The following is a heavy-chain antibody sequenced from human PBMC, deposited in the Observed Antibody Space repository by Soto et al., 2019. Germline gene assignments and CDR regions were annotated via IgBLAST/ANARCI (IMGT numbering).Heavy chain of an antibody. D-gene: IGHD5-12*01. V-gene: IGHV1-69*12. Sequence: QVHLVQSGAEVKKPGSSVKVSCKVSGGTFSTYAISWVRQAPGQGLEWMGGIIPVFRAPDYAQKFQGRVTITADESARTAYMELNGLGSEATAMYYCARDKDRPRLGGNYYYMTDVWGQGTTVTVSS. J-gene: IGHJ6*02. CDR3: ARDKDRPRLGGNYYYMTDV. CDR1: GGTFSTYA. CDR2: IIPVFRAP.